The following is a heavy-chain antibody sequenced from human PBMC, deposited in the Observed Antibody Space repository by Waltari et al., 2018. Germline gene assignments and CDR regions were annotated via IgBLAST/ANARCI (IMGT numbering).Heavy chain of an antibody. CDR1: GGSTSSYY. CDR3: ARGLDYYDSSGYYYYYYGMDV. J-gene: IGHJ6*02. D-gene: IGHD3-22*01. V-gene: IGHV4-59*01. Sequence: QVQLQESGPGLVKPSETLSLTCTVSGGSTSSYYWSWLRQPPGKGLEWIGYIYYSGSTNYNPSLKSRVTISVDTSKNQFSLKLSSVTAADTAVYYCARGLDYYDSSGYYYYYYGMDVWGQGTTVTVSS. CDR2: IYYSGST.